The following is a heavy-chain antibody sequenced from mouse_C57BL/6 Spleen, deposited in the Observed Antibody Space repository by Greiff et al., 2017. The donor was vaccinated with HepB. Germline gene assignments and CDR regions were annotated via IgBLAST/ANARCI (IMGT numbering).Heavy chain of an antibody. D-gene: IGHD2-5*01. CDR2: INPSTGGT. J-gene: IGHJ2*01. Sequence: VQLQQSGPELVKPGASVKISCKASGYSFTGYYMNWVKQSPEKSLEWIGEINPSTGGTTYNQKFKAKATLTVDKSSSTAYMQLKSLTSEDSAVYYCARGGIYSNYLDYWGQGTTLTVSS. V-gene: IGHV1-42*01. CDR1: GYSFTGYY. CDR3: ARGGIYSNYLDY.